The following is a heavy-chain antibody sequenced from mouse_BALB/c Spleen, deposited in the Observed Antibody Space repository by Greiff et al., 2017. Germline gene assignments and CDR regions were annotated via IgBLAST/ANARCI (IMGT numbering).Heavy chain of an antibody. CDR3: ARSGITTTMDY. CDR2: INPSSGYT. J-gene: IGHJ4*01. V-gene: IGHV1-4*01. D-gene: IGHD2-4*01. Sequence: QVQLQQSGAELARPGASVKMSCKASGYTFTSYTMHWVKQRPGQGLEWIGYINPSSGYTNYNQKFKDKATLTADKSSSTAYMQLSSLTSEDSAVYYCARSGITTTMDYWGQGTSVTVSS. CDR1: GYTFTSYT.